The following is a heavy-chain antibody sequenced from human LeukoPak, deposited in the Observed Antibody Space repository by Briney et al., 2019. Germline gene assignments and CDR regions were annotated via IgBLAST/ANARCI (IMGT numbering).Heavy chain of an antibody. D-gene: IGHD6-25*01. CDR3: AKQDTGYSSVGYDY. CDR2: ISGSGGST. J-gene: IGHJ4*02. V-gene: IGHV3-23*01. Sequence: GGSLRLSCAVSGFTLTNHGVSWVRQAPGKGLEWVSAISGSGGSTYYADSVKGRFTISRDNSKNTLYLQMNSLRAEDTAVYYCAKQDTGYSSVGYDYWGQGTLVTVSS. CDR1: GFTLTNHG.